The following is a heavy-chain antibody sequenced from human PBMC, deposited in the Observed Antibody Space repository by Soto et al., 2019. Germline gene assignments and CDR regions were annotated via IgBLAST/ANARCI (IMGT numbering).Heavy chain of an antibody. Sequence: SESPSLTCTVSGGCMSSRDFDWGWLSQTPGKGLEFIGSMYYSGTTYYNPSLKSRVTISVDTSKNQFTLKLISVTAADTAVYYCAVVDSTGNWFDPWGEGALVTVSS. J-gene: IGHJ5*02. D-gene: IGHD6-25*01. CDR3: AVVDSTGNWFDP. CDR1: GGCMSSRDFD. CDR2: MYYSGTT. V-gene: IGHV4-39*05.